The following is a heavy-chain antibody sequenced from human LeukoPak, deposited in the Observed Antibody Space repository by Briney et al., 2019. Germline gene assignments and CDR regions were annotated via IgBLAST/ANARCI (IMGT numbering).Heavy chain of an antibody. CDR1: GFTFSSYG. V-gene: IGHV3-23*01. Sequence: GGTLRLSCAASGFTFSSYGMSWVRQAPGKGLEWVSAISGSGGSTYYADSVKGRFTISRDNSKNTLYLQMNSLRAEDTAVYYCAKDFWSMVGYMDVWGQGTTVSVSS. D-gene: IGHD3-3*01. J-gene: IGHJ6*02. CDR2: ISGSGGST. CDR3: AKDFWSMVGYMDV.